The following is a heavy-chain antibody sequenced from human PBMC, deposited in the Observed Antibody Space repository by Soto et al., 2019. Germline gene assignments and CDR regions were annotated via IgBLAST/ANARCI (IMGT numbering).Heavy chain of an antibody. D-gene: IGHD3-10*01. Sequence: QVQLQESGPGLVKPSETLSLTCTVSGGSISSYYWSWIRQPPGKGLEWIGYIYYSGSTNYNPSLKRRVTISVDTSNTQFSLKLSSVTDADTAVYYCARAVLLWFGEAERQLGWFDPWGQGTLVTVSS. V-gene: IGHV4-59*01. J-gene: IGHJ5*02. CDR3: ARAVLLWFGEAERQLGWFDP. CDR2: IYYSGST. CDR1: GGSISSYY.